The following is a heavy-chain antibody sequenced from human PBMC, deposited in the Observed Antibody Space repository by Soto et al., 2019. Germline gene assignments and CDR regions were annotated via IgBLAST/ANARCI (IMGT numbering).Heavy chain of an antibody. Sequence: GASVKVSCKASGFTFTNSAIQWVRQARGQRLEWMGWIVVGSGHTNYAQKFQERLTITRDMSTSTAYMELSSLTLGDTAVYYCAAVQGGGATFHFWGPGTLVTSPQ. J-gene: IGHJ4*02. V-gene: IGHV1-58*02. D-gene: IGHD1-26*01. CDR2: IVVGSGHT. CDR1: GFTFTNSA. CDR3: AAVQGGGATFHF.